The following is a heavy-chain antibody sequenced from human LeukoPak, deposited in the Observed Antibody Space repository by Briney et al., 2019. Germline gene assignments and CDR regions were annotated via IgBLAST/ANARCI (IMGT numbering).Heavy chain of an antibody. CDR2: MHTSGNP. Sequence: PSETLSLTCTVSGGSISSYYWTWIRQPAGKGLEWIGRMHTSGNPNYNPSLKSRVTMSVDSSKNHFSLKLTSVTAADTAVYYCARVVSSYYDVLTGYSYWFDPWGQGTLVTVSS. CDR3: ARVVSSYYDVLTGYSYWFDP. V-gene: IGHV4-4*07. CDR1: GGSISSYY. D-gene: IGHD3-9*01. J-gene: IGHJ5*02.